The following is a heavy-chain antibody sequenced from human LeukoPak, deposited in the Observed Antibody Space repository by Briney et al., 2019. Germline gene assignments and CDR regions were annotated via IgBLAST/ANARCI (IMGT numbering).Heavy chain of an antibody. Sequence: SETLSLTCTVSGGSISSSSYYWGWIRQPPGKGLEWIGSIYYSGSTYYNPSLTSRVTISVDTSKNQFSLKLSSVTAADTAVYYCALENSGYWGIDYWGQGTLVTVSS. CDR3: ALENSGYWGIDY. CDR2: IYYSGST. V-gene: IGHV4-39*01. CDR1: GGSISSSSYY. J-gene: IGHJ4*02. D-gene: IGHD5-12*01.